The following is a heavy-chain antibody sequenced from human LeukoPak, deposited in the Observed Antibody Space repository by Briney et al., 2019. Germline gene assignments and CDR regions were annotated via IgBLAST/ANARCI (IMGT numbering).Heavy chain of an antibody. Sequence: SETLSLTCTVSGVSLSSGDYYWSWIRQPSGKGLECIGYIYYSGSTYYNPSLKSRVTISVDTSKNQFSLKLTSVTAADTAVYYCARWVGGYSYGYDYWGQGTLVTVSS. V-gene: IGHV4-30-4*01. CDR3: ARWVGGYSYGYDY. J-gene: IGHJ4*02. D-gene: IGHD5-18*01. CDR1: GVSLSSGDYY. CDR2: IYYSGST.